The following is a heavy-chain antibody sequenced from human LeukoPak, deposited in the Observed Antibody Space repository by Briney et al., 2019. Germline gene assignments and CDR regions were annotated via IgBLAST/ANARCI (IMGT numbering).Heavy chain of an antibody. V-gene: IGHV4-34*01. Sequence: PGGSLRLSCAASEFTFSSHGMTWIRQPPGKGLEWIGEINHSGSTNYNPSLKSRVTISVDTSKNQFSLKLSSVTAADTAVYYCAREPGLSEQRFDYWGQGTLVTVSS. J-gene: IGHJ4*02. D-gene: IGHD1/OR15-1a*01. CDR1: EFTFSSHG. CDR2: INHSGST. CDR3: AREPGLSEQRFDY.